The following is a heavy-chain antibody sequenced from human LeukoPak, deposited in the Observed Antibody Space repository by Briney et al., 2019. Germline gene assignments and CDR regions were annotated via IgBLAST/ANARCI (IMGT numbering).Heavy chain of an antibody. CDR2: IKPDGNEK. V-gene: IGHV3-7*05. J-gene: IGHJ4*02. Sequence: PGGSLRLSSAASGFTFSSYWMSWVRQAPGRGPEWLANIKPDGNEKYYVDSVRGRFTISRDNAQHSLYLHMNSLRVEDTAIYYCARGDNWAFDYWGQGTLVTVSS. CDR1: GFTFSSYW. D-gene: IGHD1-20*01. CDR3: ARGDNWAFDY.